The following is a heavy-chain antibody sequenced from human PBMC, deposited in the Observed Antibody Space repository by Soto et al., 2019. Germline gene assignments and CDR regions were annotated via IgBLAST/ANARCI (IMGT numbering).Heavy chain of an antibody. CDR1: GFTFSDYW. CDR3: VRSSGWTGDY. Sequence: XXSLRLSFVASGFTFSDYWMDWVRQGPGKGLEWVANIEQDGSEVNYVDSVKGRFTISRDNAKNSLHLEMNNLRAEDTAMYYCVRSSGWTGDYWGQGILVTVSS. D-gene: IGHD3-10*01. CDR2: IEQDGSEV. J-gene: IGHJ4*02. V-gene: IGHV3-7*04.